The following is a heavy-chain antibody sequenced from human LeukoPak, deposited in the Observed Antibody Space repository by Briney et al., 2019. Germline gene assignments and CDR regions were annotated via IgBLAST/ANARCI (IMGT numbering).Heavy chain of an antibody. CDR3: AKGSSSWYGGFDY. CDR1: GFTFSGYA. J-gene: IGHJ4*02. D-gene: IGHD6-13*01. V-gene: IGHV3-30-3*01. Sequence: GGSLRLSCAASGFTFSGYAMHWVRQAPGKGLEWVAVISYDGSNKYYADSVKGRFTISRDNSKNTLYLQMNSLRAEDTAVYYCAKGSSSWYGGFDYWGQGTLVTVSS. CDR2: ISYDGSNK.